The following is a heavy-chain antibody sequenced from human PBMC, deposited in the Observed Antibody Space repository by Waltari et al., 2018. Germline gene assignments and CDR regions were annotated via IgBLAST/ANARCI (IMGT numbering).Heavy chain of an antibody. V-gene: IGHV3-9*01. CDR3: AKRAYDSSGPLDY. D-gene: IGHD3-22*01. CDR2: SSWNSGSI. J-gene: IGHJ4*02. Sequence: EVQLVESGGGLVQPGRSLRLSCAASGFTFDDYAMHWVRQAPGKGLEWGSGSSWNSGSIGYADSVKGRFTISRDNAKNSLYLQMNSLRAEDTALYYCAKRAYDSSGPLDYWGQGTLVTISS. CDR1: GFTFDDYA.